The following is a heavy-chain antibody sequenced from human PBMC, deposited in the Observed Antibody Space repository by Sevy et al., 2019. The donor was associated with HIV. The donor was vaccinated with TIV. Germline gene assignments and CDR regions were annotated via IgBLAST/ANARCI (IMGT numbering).Heavy chain of an antibody. CDR1: GYAFTGYY. CDR2: INPISGGT. Sequence: ASVKVSCKASGYAFTGYYIHWVRQAPGQGLEWMGRINPISGGTDDSQKFQGRVTMTRDTSISTAYIDVTRLGSDDTAVYYCARAPTDFWTGGMDVWGQGTVVTVSS. V-gene: IGHV1-2*06. CDR3: ARAPTDFWTGGMDV. D-gene: IGHD3-3*01. J-gene: IGHJ6*02.